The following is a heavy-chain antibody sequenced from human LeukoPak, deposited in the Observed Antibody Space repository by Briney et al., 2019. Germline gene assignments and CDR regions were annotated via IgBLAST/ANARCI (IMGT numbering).Heavy chain of an antibody. CDR3: AGDYYDSSGYYRYYYYGMDV. V-gene: IGHV1-69*13. D-gene: IGHD3-22*01. CDR2: IIPIFGTA. J-gene: IGHJ6*02. Sequence: SVKVSCKASGYTFTSYDFNWVRQAPGQGLEWMGGIIPIFGTANYAQKFQGRVTITADESTSTAYMELSSLRSEDTAVYYCAGDYYDSSGYYRYYYYGMDVWGQGTTVTVSS. CDR1: GYTFTSYD.